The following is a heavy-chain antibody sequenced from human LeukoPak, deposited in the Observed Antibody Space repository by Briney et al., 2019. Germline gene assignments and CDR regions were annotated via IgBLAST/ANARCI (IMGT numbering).Heavy chain of an antibody. J-gene: IGHJ4*02. V-gene: IGHV3-48*03. D-gene: IGHD5-12*01. CDR1: GLTFSSYE. CDR2: ISSSGTTI. Sequence: GGSLRLSCAASGLTFSSYEMNWVRQAPGKGLEWVSFISSSGTTIYYADSVKGRFTISRDNAKNSLYLQMNSLRAEDTAVYYCASRGYSGYDFSYWGQGTLVTVSS. CDR3: ASRGYSGYDFSY.